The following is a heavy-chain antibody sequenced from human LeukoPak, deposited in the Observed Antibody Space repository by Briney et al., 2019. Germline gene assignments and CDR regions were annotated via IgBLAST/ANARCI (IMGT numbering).Heavy chain of an antibody. CDR1: GFTFDDYA. V-gene: IGHV3-9*01. CDR2: ISWNSDNI. Sequence: PGRSLRLSCAVSGFTFDDYAMHWVRQVPGKGLEWVSCISWNSDNIGYVDSVKGRFTISRDNAKNSLYLQMNSLRAEDTAVYYCAREDRNYFDYWGQGTLVTVSS. J-gene: IGHJ4*02. CDR3: AREDRNYFDY.